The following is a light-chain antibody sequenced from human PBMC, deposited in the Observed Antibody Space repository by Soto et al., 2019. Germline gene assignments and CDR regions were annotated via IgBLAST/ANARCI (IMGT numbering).Light chain of an antibody. CDR1: IDDVTAYYR. CDR3: SVYTRTSTYV. Sequence: QSALTQPPSVSGSPGQSVTISCSGTIDDVTAYYRVSWYQQTPGTAPKLMIYDVSNRPSGVPDRFSGSRSGKTASLTISGLQAEDEGDYYCSVYTRTSTYVFGTGTKLTVL. CDR2: DVS. J-gene: IGLJ1*01. V-gene: IGLV2-18*01.